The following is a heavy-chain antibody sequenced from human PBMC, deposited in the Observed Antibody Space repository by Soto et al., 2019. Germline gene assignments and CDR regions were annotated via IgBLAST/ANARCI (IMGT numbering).Heavy chain of an antibody. CDR1: GYSFTSYW. D-gene: IGHD5-18*01. CDR3: ARRRGGDAAIRYGMDV. J-gene: IGHJ6*02. CDR2: IYPGDSDT. V-gene: IGHV5-51*01. Sequence: PGESLKISCKGSGYSFTSYWIGWVRQIPGKGLEWMGIIYPGDSDTRYSPSFQGQVTISADKSISTAYLQWSSLKASDTAMYYCARRRGGDAAIRYGMDVWGQGTTVTVSS.